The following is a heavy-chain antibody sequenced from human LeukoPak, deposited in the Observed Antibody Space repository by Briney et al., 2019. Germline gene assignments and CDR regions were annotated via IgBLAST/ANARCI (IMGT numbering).Heavy chain of an antibody. CDR2: ISYDGGSK. CDR3: ARSLGTAAGTGLDY. D-gene: IGHD6-13*01. J-gene: IGHJ4*02. CDR1: GFRFSSYA. V-gene: IGHV3-30*14. Sequence: GRSLTLSCVDCGLAPGFRFSSYAMQWARQAPGKRLEWVAFISYDGGSKYSADSVKGRFTISRENAKNSLYLQMNSLRAGDTAVYYCARSLGTAAGTGLDYWGQGTLVTVSS.